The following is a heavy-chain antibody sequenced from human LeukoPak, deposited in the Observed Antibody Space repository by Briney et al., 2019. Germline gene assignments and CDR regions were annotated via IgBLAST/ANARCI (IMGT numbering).Heavy chain of an antibody. CDR1: GYTFTSYG. J-gene: IGHJ2*01. Sequence: GASVKVSCKASGYTFTSYGISWVRQAPGQGLEWMGWISAYNGNTNYAQKLQGRVTMTTDTTTSTAYMELRSLRSDDTAVYYCARDMSSSSWYYFDLWGRGTLVTVSS. CDR3: ARDMSSSSWYYFDL. D-gene: IGHD6-13*01. CDR2: ISAYNGNT. V-gene: IGHV1-18*01.